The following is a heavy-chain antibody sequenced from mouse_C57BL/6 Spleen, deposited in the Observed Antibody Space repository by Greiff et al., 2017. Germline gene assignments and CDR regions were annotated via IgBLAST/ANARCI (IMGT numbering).Heavy chain of an antibody. J-gene: IGHJ3*01. V-gene: IGHV1-50*01. CDR1: GYTFTSYW. D-gene: IGHD1-1*01. CDR3: ATYGKEFAC. CDR2: IDPSDSYT. Sequence: QVQLQQPGAELVKPGASVKLSCKASGYTFTSYWMQWVKQRPGQGLEWIGEIDPSDSYTNYNQKFKGKATLTVDTSSSTAYMQLSSLTSGDSAVYYCATYGKEFACWGQGTLVTVSA.